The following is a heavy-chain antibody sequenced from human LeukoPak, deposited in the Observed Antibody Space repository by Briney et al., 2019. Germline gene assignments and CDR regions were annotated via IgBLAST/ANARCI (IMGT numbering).Heavy chain of an antibody. CDR1: GGSIGSYQ. V-gene: IGHV4-59*01. CDR2: IYYSGST. Sequence: MSSETLSLTCTVSGGSIGSYQWNWIRQPPGKGLEWISNIYYSGSTNYNPSLKSRVTISLDTSKNQFSLRLTSVTAADTAVYYCARAPTVTTDYWGQGTLVTVSS. CDR3: ARAPTVTTDY. D-gene: IGHD4-17*01. J-gene: IGHJ4*02.